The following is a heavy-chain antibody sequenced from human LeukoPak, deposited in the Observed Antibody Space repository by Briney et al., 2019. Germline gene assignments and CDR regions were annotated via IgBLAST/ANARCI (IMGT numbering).Heavy chain of an antibody. V-gene: IGHV1-69*01. D-gene: IGHD3-10*01. J-gene: IGHJ5*02. CDR3: ARVGYYGSGSYYMTGQFDP. CDR1: GGTFSSYA. Sequence: SVKVSCKASGGTFSSYAISWVRQAPGQGLEWMGGIIPIFGTANYAQKFQGRVTITADESTSTAYMGLSSLRSEDTAVYYCARVGYYGSGSYYMTGQFDPWGQGTLVTVSS. CDR2: IIPIFGTA.